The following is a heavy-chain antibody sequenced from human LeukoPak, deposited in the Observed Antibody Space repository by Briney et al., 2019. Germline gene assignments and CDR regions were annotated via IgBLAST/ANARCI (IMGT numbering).Heavy chain of an antibody. D-gene: IGHD6-13*01. V-gene: IGHV4-30-4*01. CDR3: ARDVAAAFDY. J-gene: IGHJ4*02. CDR1: GGSISSGDYY. CDR2: IYYSGST. Sequence: SQTLSLTCTVSGGSISSGDYYWSWIRQPPGKGLEWIGEIYYSGSTNYNPSLKSRVTISVDKSKNQFSLKLSSVTAADTAVYYCARDVAAAFDYWGQGTLVTVSS.